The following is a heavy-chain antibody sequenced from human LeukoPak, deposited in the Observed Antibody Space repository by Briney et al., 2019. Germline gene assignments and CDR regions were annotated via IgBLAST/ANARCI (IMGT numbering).Heavy chain of an antibody. CDR2: ISSSNSNI. CDR1: GFTFSTSG. Sequence: GGSLRLSCAAAGFTFSTSGMNWVRQAPGKGLEWVSYISSSNSNINYADSVKGRFTISRDNAKNSLYLQMNSLRAEDTAVYYCARGRHGDFGNWFDPWGLGTPVIVAS. CDR3: ARGRHGDFGNWFDP. D-gene: IGHD4-17*01. J-gene: IGHJ5*02. V-gene: IGHV3-48*01.